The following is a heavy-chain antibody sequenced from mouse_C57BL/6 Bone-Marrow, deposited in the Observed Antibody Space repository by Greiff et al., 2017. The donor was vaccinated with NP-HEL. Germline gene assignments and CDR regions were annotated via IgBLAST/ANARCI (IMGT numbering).Heavy chain of an antibody. Sequence: VELMESGPELVKPGASVKISCKASGYAFSSSWMNWVKQRPGKGLEWIGRIYPGDGDTNYNGKFKGKATLPADKSSSTAYMQLSSLTSDDSAVYFCARSYGNYGNWYFDVWGTGTTVTVSS. V-gene: IGHV1-82*01. D-gene: IGHD2-1*01. J-gene: IGHJ1*03. CDR1: GYAFSSSW. CDR3: ARSYGNYGNWYFDV. CDR2: IYPGDGDT.